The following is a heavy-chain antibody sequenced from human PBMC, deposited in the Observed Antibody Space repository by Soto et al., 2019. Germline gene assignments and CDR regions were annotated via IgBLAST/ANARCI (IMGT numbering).Heavy chain of an antibody. CDR3: ARDRVEGMDV. J-gene: IGHJ6*02. Sequence: KTSETLSLTCTVSGGSISIGDYYWSWIRQPPGKGLEWIGYIYYSGSTYYNPSLKSRVTISVDTSKNQFSLKLSSVTAADTAVYYCARDRVEGMDVWGQGTTVTVSS. V-gene: IGHV4-30-4*01. D-gene: IGHD2-2*01. CDR2: IYYSGST. CDR1: GGSISIGDYY.